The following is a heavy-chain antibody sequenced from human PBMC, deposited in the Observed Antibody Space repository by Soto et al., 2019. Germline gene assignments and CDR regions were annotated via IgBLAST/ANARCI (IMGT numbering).Heavy chain of an antibody. CDR1: GFTFSSSG. D-gene: IGHD3-22*01. CDR3: AKAISDYYAPSDY. Sequence: SVKVSCKASGFTFSSSGIHWARQARGQRLEWIGWIVVGSGNTNYAQKFQERVTITRDVSTNTAYMELTSLRGDDTAIYYCAKAISDYYAPSDYWGQGTQVTVSS. J-gene: IGHJ4*02. V-gene: IGHV1-58*02. CDR2: IVVGSGNT.